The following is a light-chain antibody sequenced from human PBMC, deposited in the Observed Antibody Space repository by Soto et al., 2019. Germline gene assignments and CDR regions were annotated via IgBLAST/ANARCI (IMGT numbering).Light chain of an antibody. CDR3: CSYAGSYTWV. J-gene: IGLJ3*02. CDR2: AVT. V-gene: IGLV2-11*01. CDR1: SNDVGGYNY. Sequence: QSVLTQPRSLSGSPGQSVTISCTGNSNDVGGYNYVSWYQQHPGKAPKLMIYAVTKRPSGVPDHFSGSKSGNTASLTISGLQAEDEADYYCCSYAGSYTWVFGGGTKLTVL.